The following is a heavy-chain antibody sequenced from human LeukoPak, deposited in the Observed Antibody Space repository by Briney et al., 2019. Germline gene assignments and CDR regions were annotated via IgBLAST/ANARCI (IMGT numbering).Heavy chain of an antibody. Sequence: GGSLRLSCAASGFTFKKAWMSWVRLAPGKGLEWVGRVKSKTDGGTTDYAAPVRGRFTISRDDSKNTLYLQMNSLKTEDTAVYYCATGTGRTDFDYWGLGTLVTVSS. V-gene: IGHV3-15*01. D-gene: IGHD1-14*01. J-gene: IGHJ4*02. CDR1: GFTFKKAW. CDR3: ATGTGRTDFDY. CDR2: VKSKTDGGTT.